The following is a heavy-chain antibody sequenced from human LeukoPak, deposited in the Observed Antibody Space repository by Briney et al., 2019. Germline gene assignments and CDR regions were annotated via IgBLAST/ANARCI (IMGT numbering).Heavy chain of an antibody. D-gene: IGHD1-1*01. CDR1: GGSISSYY. CDR2: IYYSGST. J-gene: IGHJ5*02. V-gene: IGHV4-59*08. Sequence: SETLSLTCTVSGGSISSYYWSWIRQPPGKGLEWIGYIYYSGSTYYNPSLKSRVTISVDTSKNQFSLKLSSVTAADTAVYYCARNDGFRDPPTWGQGTLVTVSS. CDR3: ARNDGFRDPPT.